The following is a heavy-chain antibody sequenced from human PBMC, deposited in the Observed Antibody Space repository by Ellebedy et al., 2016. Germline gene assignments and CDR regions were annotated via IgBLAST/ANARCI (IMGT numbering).Heavy chain of an antibody. CDR2: ITDSGGNT. D-gene: IGHD5-18*01. J-gene: IGHJ4*02. V-gene: IGHV3-23*01. Sequence: GGSLRLSXAASGFTFGSYAMSWVRQAPGKGPEWVSVITDSGGNTNYADSVKGRFTISRDNSKNTLYLQMNSLRAEDTAVYYCAKRRSRLRTIDYWGQGTLVTVSS. CDR3: AKRRSRLRTIDY. CDR1: GFTFGSYA.